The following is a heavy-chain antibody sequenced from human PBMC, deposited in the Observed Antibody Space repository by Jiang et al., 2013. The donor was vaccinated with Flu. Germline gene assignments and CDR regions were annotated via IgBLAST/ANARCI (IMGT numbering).Heavy chain of an antibody. V-gene: IGHV1-3*01. D-gene: IGHD3-22*01. CDR3: ARDLGVRPPDKTYYYDSSGPSGMDV. J-gene: IGHJ6*02. CDR2: INAGNGNT. Sequence: KVSCKASGYTFTSYAMHWVRQAPGQRLEWMGWINAGNGNTKYSQKFQGRVTITRDTSASTAYMELSSLRSEDTAVYYCARDLGVRPPDKTYYYDSSGPSGMDVWGQGTTVTVSS. CDR1: GYTFTSYA.